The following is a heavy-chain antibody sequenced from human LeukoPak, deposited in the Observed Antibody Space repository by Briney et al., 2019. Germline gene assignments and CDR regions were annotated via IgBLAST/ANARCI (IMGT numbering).Heavy chain of an antibody. CDR3: ARGTGYFETGMVKYKYYGMDV. D-gene: IGHD5-18*01. CDR1: GYTFASYY. CDR2: INPSGGST. Sequence: GASVKVSCKASGYTFASYYVHWVRQAPGQGLEWMGIINPSGGSTSYGQRFQGRVTMNRDTSTNIVYMELSSLRSEDTAVYYCARGTGYFETGMVKYKYYGMDVWGQGTTVTVSS. J-gene: IGHJ6*02. V-gene: IGHV1-46*01.